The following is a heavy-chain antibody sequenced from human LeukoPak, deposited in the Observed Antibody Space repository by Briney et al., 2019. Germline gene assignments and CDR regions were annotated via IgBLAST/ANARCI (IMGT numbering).Heavy chain of an antibody. D-gene: IGHD1-26*01. CDR2: IRQDGSER. V-gene: IGHV3-7*01. J-gene: IGHJ4*02. Sequence: GGSLRLSCAASGFTFSRYWMNWVRQAPGKGLEWVANIRQDGSERYYVASVRGRFTISRDNAKNSLSLQMNSLRAEDTATYYCARGWDNSDHFDYWGQGTLVTVSS. CDR1: GFTFSRYW. CDR3: ARGWDNSDHFDY.